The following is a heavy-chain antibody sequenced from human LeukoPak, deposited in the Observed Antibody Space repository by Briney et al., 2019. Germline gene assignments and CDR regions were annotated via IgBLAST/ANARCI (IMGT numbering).Heavy chain of an antibody. V-gene: IGHV1-2*02. CDR1: GYTFTGYY. D-gene: IGHD3-22*01. CDR2: INPNSGGT. Sequence: GASVKVSCKASGYTFTGYYMHWVRQAPGQGLEWMGWINPNSGGTNYAQKFQGRVTMTRDTSISTAYMELSRLRPDDTAVYYCATLYDSSGYYWDDYFDYWGQGTLVTVSS. CDR3: ATLYDSSGYYWDDYFDY. J-gene: IGHJ4*02.